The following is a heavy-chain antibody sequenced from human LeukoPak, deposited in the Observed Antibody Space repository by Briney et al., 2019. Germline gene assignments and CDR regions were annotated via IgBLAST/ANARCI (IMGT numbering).Heavy chain of an antibody. D-gene: IGHD6-13*01. CDR1: GFTFSIYG. CDR2: ISYDGSNK. V-gene: IGHV3-30*18. CDR3: AKGAKGMSSSWYLFDY. J-gene: IGHJ4*02. Sequence: GGSLRLSCAASGFTFSIYGMHWVRQAPGKGLEWVAVISYDGSNKYYADSVKGRFTISRDNSKNTLYLQMNSLRAEDTAVYYCAKGAKGMSSSWYLFDYWGQGTLVTVSS.